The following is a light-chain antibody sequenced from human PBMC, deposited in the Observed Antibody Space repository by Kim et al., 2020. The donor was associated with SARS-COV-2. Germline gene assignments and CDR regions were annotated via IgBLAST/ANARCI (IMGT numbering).Light chain of an antibody. V-gene: IGLV2-14*03. CDR2: DVS. CDR1: SSDVGGYKY. CDR3: SSYTSSRTNYV. Sequence: QSVLTQPASVSGSPGQSITISCTGTSSDVGGYKYVSWYQQHPGKAPKLMIYDVSDRPSGVSNRFSGSKSGNTASLTISGLQAEDEADYYCSSYTSSRTNYVFGTGTKVTVL. J-gene: IGLJ1*01.